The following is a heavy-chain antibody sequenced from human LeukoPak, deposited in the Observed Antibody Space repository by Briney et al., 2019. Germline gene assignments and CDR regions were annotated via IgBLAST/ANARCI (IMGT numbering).Heavy chain of an antibody. D-gene: IGHD6-13*01. CDR2: ISGSGGST. CDR3: AKEERAAAGTSTYYYYYMDV. CDR1: GFTFSSYA. V-gene: IGHV3-23*01. J-gene: IGHJ6*03. Sequence: GGSLRLSCAASGFTFSSYAMSWVRQAPGKGLEWVSAISGSGGSTYYADSVKGRFTISRDNSKNTLYLQMNSLRAEDTAVYYCAKEERAAAGTSTYYYYYMDVWGKGTTVTVSS.